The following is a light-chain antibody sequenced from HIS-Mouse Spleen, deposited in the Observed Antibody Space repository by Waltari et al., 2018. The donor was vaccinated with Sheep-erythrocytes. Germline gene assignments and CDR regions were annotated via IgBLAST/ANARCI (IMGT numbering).Light chain of an antibody. CDR2: GKN. J-gene: IGLJ2*01. Sequence: SSELTQDPAVSVALGQTVRITCQGDSRRSDYASWFQQKPGQAPVLVIYGKNNRPSGIPDRFSGSSSGNTASLTITGAQAEDEADFYCNSRDSSGNHLGVVFGGGTKLTVL. CDR3: NSRDSSGNHLGVV. CDR1: SRRSDY. V-gene: IGLV3-19*01.